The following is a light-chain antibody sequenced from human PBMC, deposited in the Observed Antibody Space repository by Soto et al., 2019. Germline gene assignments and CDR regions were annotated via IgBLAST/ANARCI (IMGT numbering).Light chain of an antibody. J-gene: IGKJ3*01. CDR2: DAS. CDR1: QSVSSN. Sequence: ETVMTQSPATLSVSPGERPTLSCRASQSVSSNLAWYQQKPGQAPRLLIYDASTRATGIPARFSGSGSGTEFALTIGSLQSEDVAVDYCQQYNTWPLTFGPGTKVDIK. CDR3: QQYNTWPLT. V-gene: IGKV3-15*01.